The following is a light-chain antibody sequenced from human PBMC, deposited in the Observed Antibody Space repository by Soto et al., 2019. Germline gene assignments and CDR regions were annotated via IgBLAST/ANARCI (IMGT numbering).Light chain of an antibody. CDR1: QGISSY. Sequence: DIQLTQSPSFLSASVGDRVTITCRASQGISSYLAWYQQKPGKAPKLLINAASTLQSGVPSRFSGSGSGTEFTLTISSLQPEDFATYYCQQLNSYITFGQGTKLEIK. V-gene: IGKV1-9*01. J-gene: IGKJ2*01. CDR3: QQLNSYIT. CDR2: AAS.